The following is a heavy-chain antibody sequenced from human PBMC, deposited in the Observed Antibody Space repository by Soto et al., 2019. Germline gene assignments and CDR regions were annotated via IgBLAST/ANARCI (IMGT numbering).Heavy chain of an antibody. CDR2: DGSGGDT. CDR3: AKEIFAAAYAATSAFDL. J-gene: IGHJ4*02. V-gene: IGHV3-53*01. D-gene: IGHD2-8*01. Sequence: GGSLRLSCAASGFTVSSNYMSWVRQAPGKGLGWVFVDGSGGDTSYADSVKGRFTISRDNSENTLYLHMNSLRAEDTGRYFCAKEIFAAAYAATSAFDLWGQGTLVTVSS. CDR1: GFTVSSNY.